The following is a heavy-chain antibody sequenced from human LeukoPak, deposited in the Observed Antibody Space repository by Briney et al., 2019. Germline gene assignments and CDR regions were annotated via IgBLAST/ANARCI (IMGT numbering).Heavy chain of an antibody. CDR2: ISAYNGNT. CDR3: ARARTGVASSGWYRGFDP. D-gene: IGHD6-19*01. V-gene: IGHV1-18*01. CDR1: GYTFASYG. J-gene: IGHJ5*02. Sequence: GASVKVSCKASGYTFASYGISWVRQAPGQGLEWMGWISAYNGNTNYAQKLQGRVTMTTDTSTSTAYMELRSLRSDGTAVYDCARARTGVASSGWYRGFDPWGQGTLVTVSS.